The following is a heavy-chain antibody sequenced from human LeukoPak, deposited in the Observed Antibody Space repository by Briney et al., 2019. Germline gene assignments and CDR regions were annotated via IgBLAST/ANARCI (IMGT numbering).Heavy chain of an antibody. CDR1: GYSFINYW. CDR2: FYPGDSRI. V-gene: IGHV5-51*01. D-gene: IGHD4-23*01. CDR3: ARPSSLYGGTSEDY. Sequence: GESLKISCKGSGYSFINYWIGWVRQMPGKGLEWMGIFYPGDSRIRYSPSFQGQVTISADKSVSTTHLQWSSLQASDTAMYYCARPSSLYGGTSEDYWGQGTLVTVSS. J-gene: IGHJ4*02.